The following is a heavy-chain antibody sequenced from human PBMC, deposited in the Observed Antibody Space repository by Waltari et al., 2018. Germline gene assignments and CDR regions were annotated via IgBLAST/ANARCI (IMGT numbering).Heavy chain of an antibody. J-gene: IGHJ6*03. CDR3: ARAVVPAAGGYYYYMDV. Sequence: AQKFQGRVTITTDESTCTAYMELSSLRSEDTAVYYCARAVVPAAGGYYYYMDVWGKGTTVTVSS. D-gene: IGHD2-2*01. V-gene: IGHV1-69*05.